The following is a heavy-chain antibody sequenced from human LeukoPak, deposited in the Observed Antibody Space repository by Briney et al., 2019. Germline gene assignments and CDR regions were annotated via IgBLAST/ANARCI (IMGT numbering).Heavy chain of an antibody. Sequence: GRSLRLSCAASGFTFSSYAMHWVRQAPGKGLEWVAVISYDGSNKYYADSVKGRFTISRDNSKNTLYLQMNSLRAEDTAVYYWARLAYWGQGTLVTVSS. CDR2: ISYDGSNK. J-gene: IGHJ4*02. CDR1: GFTFSSYA. CDR3: ARLAY. V-gene: IGHV3-30*01.